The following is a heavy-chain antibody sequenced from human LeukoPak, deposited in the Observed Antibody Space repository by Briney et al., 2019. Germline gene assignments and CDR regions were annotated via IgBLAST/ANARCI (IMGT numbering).Heavy chain of an antibody. D-gene: IGHD3-10*01. CDR2: ISDSGGST. J-gene: IGHJ4*02. V-gene: IGHV3-23*01. Sequence: GGSLRLSCAVSGITLSNYGMSWVRQAPGKGLEWVAGISDSGGSTNYADSVKGRITISRDNAKSTLYLQMNSLRAEDTAVYFCAKRGVVIRVILVGFHKQAYYFDSWGQGALVTVSS. CDR1: GITLSNYG. CDR3: AKRGVVIRVILVGFHKQAYYFDS.